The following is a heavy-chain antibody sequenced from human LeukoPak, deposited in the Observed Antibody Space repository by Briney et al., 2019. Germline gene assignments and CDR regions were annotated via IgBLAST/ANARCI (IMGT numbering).Heavy chain of an antibody. V-gene: IGHV3-48*03. J-gene: IGHJ4*02. D-gene: IGHD1-1*01. CDR3: ARELERPNFFDY. CDR1: GFTFSSYE. Sequence: PGGSLRLSCAASGFTFSSYEMNWVRQAPGKGLEWVSYISSSGSTIYYADSVKGRFTISRDNAKNSLYLQMNSLRAEDTAVYYCARELERPNFFDYWGQGTLVTVSS. CDR2: ISSSGSTI.